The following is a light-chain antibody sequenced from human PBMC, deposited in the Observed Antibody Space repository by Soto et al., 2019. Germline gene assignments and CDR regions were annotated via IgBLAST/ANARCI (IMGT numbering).Light chain of an antibody. CDR1: NSDVGIYDF. J-gene: IGLJ1*01. CDR2: EVS. CDR3: ISYTSDDVRYV. V-gene: IGLV2-14*01. Sequence: QSVLTQPASVSGSPGQSITISCTGSNSDVGIYDFVSWYQHHPGRAPKLIVSEVSDRPSGVSNRFSGSKSGNTASLTISRLQSEDEADHYCISYTSDDVRYVFGTGTKVTVL.